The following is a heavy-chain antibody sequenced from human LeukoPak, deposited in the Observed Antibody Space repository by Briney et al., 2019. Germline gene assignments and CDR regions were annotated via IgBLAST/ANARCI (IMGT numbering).Heavy chain of an antibody. J-gene: IGHJ6*03. V-gene: IGHV1-69*01. CDR3: ARSRVRGEDYYYYMDV. CDR2: IIPIFGTA. Sequence: SVKVSCRASGGTFSSYAISWVRQAPGQGLEWMGGIIPIFGTANYAQKFQGRVTITADESTSTAYMELSSLRSEDTAVYYCARSRVRGEDYYYYMDVWGKGTTVTVSS. D-gene: IGHD3-10*01. CDR1: GGTFSSYA.